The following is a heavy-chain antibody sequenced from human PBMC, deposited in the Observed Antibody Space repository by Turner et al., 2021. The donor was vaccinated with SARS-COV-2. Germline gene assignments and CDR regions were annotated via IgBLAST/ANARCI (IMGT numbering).Heavy chain of an antibody. J-gene: IGHJ6*02. CDR3: ATSTVAGTELNYYGMDV. D-gene: IGHD6-13*01. CDR1: GGSISSSSYY. CDR2: IYFSGST. V-gene: IGHV4-39*01. Sequence: QLQLQESGPGLVKPSETLSLTCTVSGGSISSSSYYWSWIRQPPGKGLQWLGSIYFSGSTHYTPSLTCRVTISVDTTKNQFSLKLSSVTDADTAVYYCATSTVAGTELNYYGMDVWGQGTTVTVSS.